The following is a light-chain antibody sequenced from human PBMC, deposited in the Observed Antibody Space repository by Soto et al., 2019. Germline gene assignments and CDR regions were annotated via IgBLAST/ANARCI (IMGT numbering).Light chain of an antibody. CDR2: GAS. CDR3: QQYGSSREIT. CDR1: QSVSSSY. J-gene: IGKJ4*01. Sequence: EIVLTQSPGTLSLSPGERATLSCRASQSVSSSYLAWYQQKPGQAPRLLIYGASSRATGIPDRFSGSGSGTDFTLTISRLEPEDFAVYYCQQYGSSREITLVEGTNGEIK. V-gene: IGKV3-20*01.